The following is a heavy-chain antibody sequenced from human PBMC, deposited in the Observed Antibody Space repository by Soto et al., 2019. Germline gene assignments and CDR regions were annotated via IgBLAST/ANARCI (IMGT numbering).Heavy chain of an antibody. D-gene: IGHD2-8*02. Sequence: PSETLSLTCAVYGGSFGGYYLTWIRPPPGTGLEWIGEINHSGSTNYNPSLKSRVTISVDTSKNQFSLKLTSVTAADTAVYYCARDKITGLFDYWGQGTLVTSPQ. J-gene: IGHJ4*02. CDR2: INHSGST. V-gene: IGHV4-34*01. CDR1: GGSFGGYY. CDR3: ARDKITGLFDY.